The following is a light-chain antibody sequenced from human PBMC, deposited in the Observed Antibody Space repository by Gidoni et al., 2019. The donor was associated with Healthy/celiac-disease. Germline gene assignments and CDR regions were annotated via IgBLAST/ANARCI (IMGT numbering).Light chain of an antibody. CDR2: AAY. CDR1: QSISSD. CDR3: QQRYSTSWT. V-gene: IGKV1-39*01. Sequence: DIQMTQSPSSLSASVGDRVTITCRASQSISSDLNWYQQKPGKAPKLLIYAAYSLQSGVPSRFSGSGSGTDFTLTISSRQPEDFATYYCQQRYSTSWTFGQGTKVEIK. J-gene: IGKJ1*01.